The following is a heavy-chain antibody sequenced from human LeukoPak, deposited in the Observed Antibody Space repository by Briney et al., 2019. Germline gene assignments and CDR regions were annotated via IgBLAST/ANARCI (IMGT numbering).Heavy chain of an antibody. Sequence: GGSLRLSCAASAFTFSSYGMSWVRQAPAKGLEWVSAISGSGGSTYYADSVKGRFTISRDNSKNTLYLQMNSLRAEDTAVYYCAKGVVVAPDVTPFDYWGQGTLVTVSS. CDR2: ISGSGGST. V-gene: IGHV3-23*01. CDR1: AFTFSSYG. D-gene: IGHD2-2*01. J-gene: IGHJ4*02. CDR3: AKGVVVAPDVTPFDY.